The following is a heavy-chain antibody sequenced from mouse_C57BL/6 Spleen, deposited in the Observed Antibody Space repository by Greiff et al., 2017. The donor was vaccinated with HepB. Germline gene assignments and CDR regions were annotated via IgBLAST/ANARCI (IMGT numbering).Heavy chain of an antibody. J-gene: IGHJ3*01. CDR3: ARRGYYGSSLWFAY. CDR2: INPNNGGT. CDR1: GYTFTDYN. Sequence: EVQLQQSGPELVKPGASVKMSCKASGYTFTDYNMHWVKQSHGKSLEWIGYINPNNGGTSYNQKFKGKATLTVNKSYSTAYMELRSLTSEDSAVYYCARRGYYGSSLWFAYWGQGTLVTVSA. V-gene: IGHV1-22*01. D-gene: IGHD1-1*01.